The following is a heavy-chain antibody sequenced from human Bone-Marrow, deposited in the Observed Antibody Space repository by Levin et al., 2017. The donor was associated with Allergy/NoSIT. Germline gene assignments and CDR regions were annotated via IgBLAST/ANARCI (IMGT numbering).Heavy chain of an antibody. CDR3: ARTSNHYYGGGFDY. J-gene: IGHJ4*02. CDR1: GFSLNASGMC. D-gene: IGHD3-10*01. Sequence: TLSLTCTFSGFSLNASGMCVSWIRQPPGKALEWLARIDWDDDKYYSTSLKTRLTISRDTSTNQVVLTMTNMDPLDTATYFCARTSNHYYGGGFDYWGQGTLVTVSS. CDR2: IDWDDDK. V-gene: IGHV2-70*11.